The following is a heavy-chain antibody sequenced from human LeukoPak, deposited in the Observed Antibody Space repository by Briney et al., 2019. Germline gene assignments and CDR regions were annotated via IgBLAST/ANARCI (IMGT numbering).Heavy chain of an antibody. V-gene: IGHV1-24*01. J-gene: IGHJ4*02. CDR2: VNLEHGNP. D-gene: IGHD6-19*01. CDR1: GYSIIELS. CDR3: AKGVAVAGTPPGGDY. Sequence: ASVKVSCKVSGYSIIELSTHWVRQAPGKGLEWMGGVNLEHGNPVYAQKFQGRITMTEDTTTDTAYMELHSLTPEDTAVYYCAKGVAVAGTPPGGDYWGQGTLLTVSS.